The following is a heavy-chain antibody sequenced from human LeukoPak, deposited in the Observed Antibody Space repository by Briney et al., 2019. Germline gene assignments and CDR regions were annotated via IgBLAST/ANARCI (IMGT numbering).Heavy chain of an antibody. V-gene: IGHV1-69*13. Sequence: SVKVSCKASGYTFTSYAISWVRQAPGQGLEWMGGIIPIFGTANYAQKFQGRVTITADESTSTAYMELSSLRSEDTAVYYCARDSRAARPYYYYGMDVWGQGTTVTVSS. J-gene: IGHJ6*02. CDR3: ARDSRAARPYYYYGMDV. CDR2: IIPIFGTA. D-gene: IGHD6-6*01. CDR1: GYTFTSYA.